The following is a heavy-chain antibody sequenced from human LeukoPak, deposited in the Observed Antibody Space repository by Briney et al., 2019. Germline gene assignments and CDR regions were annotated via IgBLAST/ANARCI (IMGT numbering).Heavy chain of an antibody. J-gene: IGHJ4*02. Sequence: GGSLRLSCAASGFTFSSYWMSWVRQAPGKGLEWVANIKQDGSEKYYVDSVKGRFTISRDNAKNSLYLQMNSLRAEDTAVYYCARDTLDITMVRGALDYWGQGTLVTVSS. CDR2: IKQDGSEK. V-gene: IGHV3-7*01. CDR1: GFTFSSYW. CDR3: ARDTLDITMVRGALDY. D-gene: IGHD3-10*01.